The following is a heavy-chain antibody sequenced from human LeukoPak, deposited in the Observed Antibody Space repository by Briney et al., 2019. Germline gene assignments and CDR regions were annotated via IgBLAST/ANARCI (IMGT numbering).Heavy chain of an antibody. CDR1: GFNFSRYW. D-gene: IGHD6-13*01. CDR3: ARDTAGGDY. J-gene: IGHJ4*02. V-gene: IGHV3-7*04. CDR2: IKQDGSEK. Sequence: PGGSLRPSCAASGFNFSRYWMSWVRQAPGKGLEWVANIKQDGSEKYYVDSVKGRFTISRDNAKNSLYLQMNSLRAEDTAVYFCARDTAGGDYWGQGTLVTVSS.